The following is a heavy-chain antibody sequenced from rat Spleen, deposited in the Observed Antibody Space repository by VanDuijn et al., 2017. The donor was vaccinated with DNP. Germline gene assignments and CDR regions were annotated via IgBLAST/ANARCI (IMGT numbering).Heavy chain of an antibody. V-gene: IGHV3-1*01. CDR3: ASGPNYGGWSDYFDY. CDR1: GYSITSNY. Sequence: EVQLQESGPGLVKSSQSLSLTCSVTGYSITSNYWAWIRKFPGNKMEWMGYINYSGSTVYNPSLKSQISITRDTSKKQFFLQLNSVTTEDTATYXCASGPNYGGWSDYFDYWGQGVMVTVSS. D-gene: IGHD1-11*01. CDR2: INYSGST. J-gene: IGHJ2*01.